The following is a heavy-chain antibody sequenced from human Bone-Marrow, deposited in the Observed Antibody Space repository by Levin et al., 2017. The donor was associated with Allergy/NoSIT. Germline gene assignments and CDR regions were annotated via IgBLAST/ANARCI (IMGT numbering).Heavy chain of an antibody. CDR2: INRGGTST. CDR3: ARDPFAYNFGSGSYLDY. CDR1: GFAFSNYW. Sequence: GGSLRLSCAACGFAFSNYWMHWVRQAPGKGLVWVSRINRGGTSTTYADSVKGRFTISRDNAKNTLYLQMNSLRAEDTAVYYCARDPFAYNFGSGSYLDYWGQGTLVSVSS. J-gene: IGHJ4*02. V-gene: IGHV3-74*01. D-gene: IGHD3-10*01.